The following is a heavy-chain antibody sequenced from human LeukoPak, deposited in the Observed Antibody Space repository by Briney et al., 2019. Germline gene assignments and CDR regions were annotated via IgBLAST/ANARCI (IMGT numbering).Heavy chain of an antibody. CDR1: GFTFSSYW. J-gene: IGHJ4*02. CDR3: ARDPGSHYDYVWGSYYHTYFDY. Sequence: GGSLRLSCAASGFTFSSYWMGWVRQAPGKGLEWVANIKQDGSEKYYVDSVKGRFTISRDNAKNSLYLQMNSLRAEDTAVYYCARDPGSHYDYVWGSYYHTYFDYWGQGTLVTVSS. D-gene: IGHD3-16*01. CDR2: IKQDGSEK. V-gene: IGHV3-7*01.